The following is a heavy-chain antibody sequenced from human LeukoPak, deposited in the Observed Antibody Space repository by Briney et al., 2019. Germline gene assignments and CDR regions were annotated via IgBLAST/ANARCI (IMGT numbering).Heavy chain of an antibody. J-gene: IGHJ4*02. Sequence: GGSLRLSCTASGFTFSAYWMNWVRQAPGKGLEWVANIKRNGSEKYYVDSVKGRFTISRDNAKNSLYLQMNSLRAEDTAVYYCARGSSAAYDYWGQGPLVTVSS. CDR1: GFTFSAYW. D-gene: IGHD1-26*01. V-gene: IGHV3-7*05. CDR3: ARGSSAAYDY. CDR2: IKRNGSEK.